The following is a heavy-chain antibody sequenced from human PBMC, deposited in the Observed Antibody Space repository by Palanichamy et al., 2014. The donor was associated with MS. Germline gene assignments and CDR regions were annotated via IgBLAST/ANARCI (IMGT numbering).Heavy chain of an antibody. J-gene: IGHJ6*02. V-gene: IGHV3-48*02. CDR1: GFTSSSHS. D-gene: IGHD1-14*01. CDR3: VRTGVTGYYYGMDV. Sequence: EVQLVESGGGLVRPGGSLRLSCAASGFTSSSHSLNWVRQAPGKGLEWVSFISSSSSTIKYADSVKGRFTISRDNAKNSLYLQMNSLRDEDTAVYYCVRTGVTGYYYGMDVWGQGTTVTVSS. CDR2: ISSSSSTI.